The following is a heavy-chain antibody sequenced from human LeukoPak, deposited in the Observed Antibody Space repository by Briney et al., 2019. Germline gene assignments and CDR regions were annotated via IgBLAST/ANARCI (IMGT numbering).Heavy chain of an antibody. Sequence: SETLSLTCAVYGGSFSGYYWSWIRQPPGKGLEWTGEINHSGSTNYNPSLKSRVTISVDTSKNQFSLKLSSVTAADTAVYYCARGERYYYDSSGYPLDYWGQGTLVTVSS. V-gene: IGHV4-34*01. CDR3: ARGERYYYDSSGYPLDY. CDR1: GGSFSGYY. J-gene: IGHJ4*02. CDR2: INHSGST. D-gene: IGHD3-22*01.